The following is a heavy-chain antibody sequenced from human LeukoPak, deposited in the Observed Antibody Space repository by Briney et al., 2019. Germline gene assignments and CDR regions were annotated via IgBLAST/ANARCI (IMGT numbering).Heavy chain of an antibody. D-gene: IGHD3-22*01. Sequence: PSGTLSLTCAVSGGSISSSNWWSWVRQPPGKGLEWIGEIYHSGSTNYNPSLKSRVTISVDKSRNQFSLKLSSVTAADTAVYYCARVGHYYDSSGYNNYWGQGTLVTVSS. CDR2: IYHSGST. J-gene: IGHJ4*02. CDR1: GGSISSSNW. CDR3: ARVGHYYDSSGYNNY. V-gene: IGHV4-4*02.